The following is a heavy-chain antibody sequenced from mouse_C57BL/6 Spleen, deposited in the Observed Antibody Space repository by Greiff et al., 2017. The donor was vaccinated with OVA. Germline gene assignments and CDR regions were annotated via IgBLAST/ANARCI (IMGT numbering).Heavy chain of an antibody. CDR1: GYTFTDYE. CDR2: IDPETGGT. J-gene: IGHJ4*01. D-gene: IGHD2-3*01. CDR3: TREAYDHYYAMDY. V-gene: IGHV1-15*01. Sequence: VKLQQSGAELVRPGASVTLSCKASGYTFTDYEMHWVKLTPVHGLEWIGAIDPETGGTAYNQKFKGKAILTADKSSSTAYMELRSLTSEDSAVYYCTREAYDHYYAMDYWGQGTSVTVSS.